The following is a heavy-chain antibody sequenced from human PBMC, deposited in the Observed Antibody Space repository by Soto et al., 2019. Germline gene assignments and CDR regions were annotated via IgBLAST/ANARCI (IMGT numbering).Heavy chain of an antibody. J-gene: IGHJ4*02. CDR2: ISSSSSYI. Sequence: GGSLRLSCAASGFTFSSYSMNWVRQAPGKGLEWVSSISSSSSYIYYADSVKGRFTISRDNAKNSLYLQMNSLRAEDTAVYYCARDSVGQQWLVRGPLNYFDYWGQGTLVTVSS. CDR1: GFTFSSYS. CDR3: ARDSVGQQWLVRGPLNYFDY. D-gene: IGHD6-19*01. V-gene: IGHV3-21*01.